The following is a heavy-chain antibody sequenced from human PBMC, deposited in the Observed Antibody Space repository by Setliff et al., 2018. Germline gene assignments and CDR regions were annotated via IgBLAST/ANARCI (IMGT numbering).Heavy chain of an antibody. J-gene: IGHJ4*02. Sequence: SETLSLTCNVSGGSVSSGYYYWDWIRQPPGKGLEWIGNIYYSGGTYYSPSLKSRVTISVDTSENQFSLKLNSVTAADTAVYYCAGGGGWIQLFDYWGLGTQVTVSS. CDR1: GGSVSSGYYY. CDR3: AGGGGWIQLFDY. D-gene: IGHD5-18*01. CDR2: IYYSGGT. V-gene: IGHV4-39*01.